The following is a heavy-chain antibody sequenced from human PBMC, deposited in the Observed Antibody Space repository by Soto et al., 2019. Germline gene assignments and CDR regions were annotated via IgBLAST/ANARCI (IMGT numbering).Heavy chain of an antibody. CDR1: VASMSDYF. D-gene: IGHD3-16*01. V-gene: IGHV4-4*07. CDR3: ARSLGSAAGWSFDV. J-gene: IGHJ4*02. CDR2: KSISGST. Sequence: SESLSVTGTVSVASMSDYFWTWIRLPAGKRLEWIGRKSISGSTDYNPSLKGRASMSVDTSKNQFSLRLISVTAADTALYYCARSLGSAAGWSFDVWGQGILVTVSS.